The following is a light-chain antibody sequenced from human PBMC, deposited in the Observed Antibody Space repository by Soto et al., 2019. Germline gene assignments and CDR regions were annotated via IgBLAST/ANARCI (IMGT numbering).Light chain of an antibody. J-gene: IGKJ1*01. CDR1: QSISSW. CDR2: DAS. V-gene: IGKV1-5*01. CDR3: QQYNSYSPWT. Sequence: DIQMTQSPSTLSASVGDRVTITCRASQSISSWLAWYQQKPGKAPKLLIYDASSLESGVPSRFSGSGSGTEFTLTLSRLQPDDFSTYYCQQYNSYSPWTFGQGTKVEIK.